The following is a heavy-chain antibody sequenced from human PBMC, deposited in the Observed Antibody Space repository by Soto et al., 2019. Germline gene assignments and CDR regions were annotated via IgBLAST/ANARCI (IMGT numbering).Heavy chain of an antibody. CDR3: ARDRPATYDAFDI. V-gene: IGHV3-21*01. Sequence: EVQLVESGGGLVKPGGSLRLSCAASGFTFSSYSMNWVRQAPGKGLEWVSSISSSSSYIYYADSVKGRFTISRDNAKNSLYLQMNSLRADDTAVYYCARDRPATYDAFDIWGQGTMVTVSS. J-gene: IGHJ3*02. CDR1: GFTFSSYS. CDR2: ISSSSSYI. D-gene: IGHD2-15*01.